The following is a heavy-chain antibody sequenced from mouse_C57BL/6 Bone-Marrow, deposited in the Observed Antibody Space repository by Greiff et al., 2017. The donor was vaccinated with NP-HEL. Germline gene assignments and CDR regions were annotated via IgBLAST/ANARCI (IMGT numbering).Heavy chain of an antibody. CDR1: GFHIKNTY. V-gene: IGHV14-3*01. CDR2: IDPANGNT. CDR3: ARGMDY. J-gene: IGHJ4*01. Sequence: EVKLVESVAELVRPGASVKLSCTASGFHIKNTYMHWVKQRPEQGLEWIGRIDPANGNTKYAPKFQGKATITADTSSNTAYLQLSSLTSEDTAIYYCARGMDYWGQGTSVTVSS.